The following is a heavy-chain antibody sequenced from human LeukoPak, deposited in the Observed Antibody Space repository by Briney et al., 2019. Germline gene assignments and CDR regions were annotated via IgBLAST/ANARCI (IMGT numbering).Heavy chain of an antibody. D-gene: IGHD6-19*01. CDR2: INPNSGGT. J-gene: IGHJ4*02. Sequence: ASVKVSCKASGYTFTGYYMHWVRQAPGQGLEWMGWINPNSGGTNYAQKFQGRVTITADKSTSTAYMELSSLRSEDTAVYYCARDGIAVAGPFDYWGQGTLVTVSS. CDR3: ARDGIAVAGPFDY. V-gene: IGHV1-2*02. CDR1: GYTFTGYY.